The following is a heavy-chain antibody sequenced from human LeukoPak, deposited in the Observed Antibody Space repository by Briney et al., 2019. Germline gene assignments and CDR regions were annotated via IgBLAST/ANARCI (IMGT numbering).Heavy chain of an antibody. V-gene: IGHV1-2*04. D-gene: IGHD5-12*01. CDR2: INPNSGGT. Sequence: ASVKVSCKASGYTFTGYYMHWVRQAPGQGLEWMGWINPNSGGTNYAQKFQGWVTMTRDTSISTAYMELSRLRSDDTAVYYCARGNSGYDYGLGYWGQGTLVTVSS. CDR3: ARGNSGYDYGLGY. CDR1: GYTFTGYY. J-gene: IGHJ4*02.